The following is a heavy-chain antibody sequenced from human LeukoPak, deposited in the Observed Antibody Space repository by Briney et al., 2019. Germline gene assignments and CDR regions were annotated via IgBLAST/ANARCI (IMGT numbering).Heavy chain of an antibody. CDR1: GNTFTDYY. Sequence: ASVKVSCKASGNTFTDYYMHWVRQAPGLGREWMGCINPNSGGTVYAQKFQGRVTMTRDTYSSTAYMELMRLRSDDTAVYYCARGRSYYIKYWGEGTLVTVSS. V-gene: IGHV1-2*02. J-gene: IGHJ4*02. CDR2: INPNSGGT. CDR3: ARGRSYYIKY.